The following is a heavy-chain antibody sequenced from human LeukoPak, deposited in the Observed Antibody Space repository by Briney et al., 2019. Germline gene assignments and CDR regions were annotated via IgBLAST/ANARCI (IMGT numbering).Heavy chain of an antibody. CDR1: GFTFSSYA. J-gene: IGHJ4*02. Sequence: GGSLRLSCAASGFTFSSYAMSWVRQAPGKGLEWVSALSGSGGSTYYADSVKGRFTISRDNSKNTLYLQMNSLRAEDTAVNYCAKDRIVVVPAAIPFDYWGQGTLVTVSS. V-gene: IGHV3-23*01. CDR3: AKDRIVVVPAAIPFDY. D-gene: IGHD2-2*02. CDR2: LSGSGGST.